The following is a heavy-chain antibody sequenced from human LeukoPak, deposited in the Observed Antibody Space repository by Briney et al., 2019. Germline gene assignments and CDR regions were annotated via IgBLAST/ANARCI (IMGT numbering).Heavy chain of an antibody. V-gene: IGHV3-23*01. J-gene: IGHJ1*01. Sequence: PGGSLRLSCAASGFTFRNYAMSWVRQAPGKGLEWVSAISGSDGRSHYADSVKGRFTTSRDNSKNTLWLQMNSLRAEDTAVYYCAKVGLLLWFGGTNGWFQHWGQGTLVTVSS. CDR1: GFTFRNYA. D-gene: IGHD3-10*01. CDR3: AKVGLLLWFGGTNGWFQH. CDR2: ISGSDGRS.